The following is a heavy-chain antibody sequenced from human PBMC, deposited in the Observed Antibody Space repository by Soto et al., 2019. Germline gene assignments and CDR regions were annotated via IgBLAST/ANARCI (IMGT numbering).Heavy chain of an antibody. J-gene: IGHJ5*02. CDR2: IYYSGST. V-gene: IGHV4-39*01. Sequence: SETLSLTCTVSGGSISSSSYYWGWIRQPPGKGLEWIGSIYYSGSTYYNPSLKSRVTISVDTSKNQFSLKLSSVTAADTAVYYCAREVGATGGWFDPWGQGTLVTVSS. CDR3: AREVGATGGWFDP. CDR1: GGSISSSSYY. D-gene: IGHD1-26*01.